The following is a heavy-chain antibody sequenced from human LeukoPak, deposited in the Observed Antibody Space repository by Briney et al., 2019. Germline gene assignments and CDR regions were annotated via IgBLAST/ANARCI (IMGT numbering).Heavy chain of an antibody. J-gene: IGHJ4*02. Sequence: GGSLRLSCAASGFSFSSYSFNCVRQSPGKGLEGVSSINTVSSYIYYADSLKGRFTISRDNAKNSVYLQMDSLRAADSDVYYCARLSRNTDSSGFFYYYDYWGQGTLVTVSS. V-gene: IGHV3-21*06. CDR1: GFSFSSYS. D-gene: IGHD3-22*01. CDR3: ARLSRNTDSSGFFYYYDY. CDR2: INTVSSYI.